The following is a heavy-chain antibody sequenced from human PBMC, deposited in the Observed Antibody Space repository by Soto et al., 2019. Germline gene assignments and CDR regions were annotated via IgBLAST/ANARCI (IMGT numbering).Heavy chain of an antibody. CDR2: TYQSGSA. Sequence: PSETLSLTCTVSGGSITSGGYSWTWIRQSPGKGLEWIGYTYQSGSAYYNPPLKSRVTISVDRSKNQFSLNLTSVTAADTAVYYCARDYYGMDVWGQGTTVTVSS. CDR1: GGSITSGGYS. J-gene: IGHJ6*02. V-gene: IGHV4-30-2*06. CDR3: ARDYYGMDV.